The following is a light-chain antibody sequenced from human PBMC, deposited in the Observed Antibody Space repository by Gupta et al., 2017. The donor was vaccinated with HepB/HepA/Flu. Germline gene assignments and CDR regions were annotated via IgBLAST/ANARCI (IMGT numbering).Light chain of an antibody. CDR1: QSIARY. CDR3: QQGYTLPWT. V-gene: IGKV1-39*01. J-gene: IGKJ1*01. CDR2: SAS. Sequence: DIQMSQSPSSLSASLGDRVTITCRASQSIARYLNWYEKRPGKAPKLLISSASTLQSGVPSRFSGSGSGTEFSLTISSLRSEDSTTYYCQQGYTLPWTFGQGTKVEIK.